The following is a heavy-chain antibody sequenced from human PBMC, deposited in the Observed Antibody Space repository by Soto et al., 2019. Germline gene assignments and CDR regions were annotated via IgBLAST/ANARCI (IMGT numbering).Heavy chain of an antibody. CDR2: IMPVFPTP. J-gene: IGHJ6*02. V-gene: IGHV1-69*12. D-gene: IGHD1-1*01. Sequence: QVQLVQSGAEVTKPGSSVKVSCKASGGTFSTSAISWVRQAPGQGLEWVGGIMPVFPTPDYAQNFQGRVTITAQESTTTAYLELTSLRADDTAVYYCAIDKDRLQLGRNYYYIFDVWGQGTEITVSS. CDR3: AIDKDRLQLGRNYYYIFDV. CDR1: GGTFSTSA.